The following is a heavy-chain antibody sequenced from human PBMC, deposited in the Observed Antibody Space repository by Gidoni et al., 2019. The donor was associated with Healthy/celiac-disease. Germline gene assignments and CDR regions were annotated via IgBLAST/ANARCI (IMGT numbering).Heavy chain of an antibody. V-gene: IGHV1-69*01. CDR1: GRTFSSYA. J-gene: IGHJ6*02. D-gene: IGHD1-26*01. CDR2: IIPIFGTA. Sequence: QVQLVQSGAEVKTPGSSVMVSCKASGRTFSSYAISRVRQAPGQGLEWMGGIIPIFGTANYAQKVQGRVTITADESTSTAYMELSSVRSEDTAVYYCARDDNTPTTYGMDVWGQGTTVTVSS. CDR3: ARDDNTPTTYGMDV.